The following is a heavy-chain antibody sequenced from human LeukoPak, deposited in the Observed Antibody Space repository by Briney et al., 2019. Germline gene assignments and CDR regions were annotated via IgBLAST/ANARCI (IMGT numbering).Heavy chain of an antibody. CDR2: ISWNSGSI. CDR3: AKEGPGNYYSAYFDS. Sequence: GGSLRLSCAASGFTFDDYAMHWVRQAPGKGLEWVSGISWNSGSIGYADSVKGRFTISRDNAKNSLYLQMNSLRAEDTAVYYCAKEGPGNYYSAYFDSWGQGTLVTVSS. J-gene: IGHJ4*02. V-gene: IGHV3-9*01. D-gene: IGHD1-26*01. CDR1: GFTFDDYA.